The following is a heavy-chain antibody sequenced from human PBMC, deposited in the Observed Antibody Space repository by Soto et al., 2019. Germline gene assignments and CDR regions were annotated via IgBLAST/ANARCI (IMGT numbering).Heavy chain of an antibody. V-gene: IGHV3-73*01. D-gene: IGHD6-13*01. CDR2: IRSKANSYAT. Sequence: GGSLRLSCAASGFTFSGSAMHWVRQASGKGLEWVGRIRSKANSYATAYAASVKGGFTISRDDSKTTAYLQMNSLKTEDTAVYYCTSVATAGFYWGLGTLVTVSS. J-gene: IGHJ4*02. CDR3: TSVATAGFY. CDR1: GFTFSGSA.